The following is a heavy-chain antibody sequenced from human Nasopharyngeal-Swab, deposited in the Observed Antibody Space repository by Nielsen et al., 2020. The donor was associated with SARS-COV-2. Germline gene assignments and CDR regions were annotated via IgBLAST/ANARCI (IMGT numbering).Heavy chain of an antibody. CDR2: ISAYNGNT. CDR1: GYTFITFG. J-gene: IGHJ3*02. CDR3: ARDNESGDYYAYDI. V-gene: IGHV1-18*01. D-gene: IGHD4-17*01. Sequence: ASVKVSCKASGYTFITFGITWVRQAPGQGLEWMGWISAYNGNTNYAQKFQDRVTMTTDTSTTTAYMELRGLKTDDTAAYYCARDNESGDYYAYDIWGQGTTVTVSS.